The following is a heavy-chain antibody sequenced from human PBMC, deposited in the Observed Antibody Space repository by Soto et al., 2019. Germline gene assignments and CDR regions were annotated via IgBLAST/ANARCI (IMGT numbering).Heavy chain of an antibody. J-gene: IGHJ3*02. Sequence: GGSLRLSCAASGFTFSTYGMSWVRQAPGKGLKWVSAISGSGGTTYYAESVKGRFTISRDNSINRLYLQMNSLRTEDTAVYYCAHPRGYGVFDAYDIWGQGALLTLSS. CDR1: GFTFSTYG. D-gene: IGHD4-17*01. CDR2: ISGSGGTT. CDR3: AHPRGYGVFDAYDI. V-gene: IGHV3-23*01.